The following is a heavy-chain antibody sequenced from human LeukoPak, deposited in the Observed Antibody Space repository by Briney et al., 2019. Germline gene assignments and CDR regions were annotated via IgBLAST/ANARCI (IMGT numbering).Heavy chain of an antibody. D-gene: IGHD3-22*01. J-gene: IGHJ4*02. CDR1: GFTFSSYA. V-gene: IGHV3-23*01. Sequence: GGSLRLSWAASGFTFSSYAMSWVRQAPGKGLEWVSAISGSGGSTYYADSVKGRFTISRDNSKNTLYLQMNSLRAEDTAVYYCASEIMIVAIRSTVDYWGQGTLVTVSS. CDR3: ASEIMIVAIRSTVDY. CDR2: ISGSGGST.